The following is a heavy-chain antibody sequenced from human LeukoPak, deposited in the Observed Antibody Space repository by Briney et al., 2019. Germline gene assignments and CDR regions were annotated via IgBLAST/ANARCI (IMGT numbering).Heavy chain of an antibody. V-gene: IGHV4-59*01. D-gene: IGHD6-19*01. CDR2: IYYSGST. J-gene: IGHJ4*02. CDR1: GGSISSYY. CDR3: AGGIAVAGTDY. Sequence: SETLSLTCTVSGGSISSYYWSWIRQPPGKGLEWIGYIYYSGSTNYNPSLKSRVTISVDTSKNQFSLMLSSVTAADAAVYYCAGGIAVAGTDYWGQGTLVTVSS.